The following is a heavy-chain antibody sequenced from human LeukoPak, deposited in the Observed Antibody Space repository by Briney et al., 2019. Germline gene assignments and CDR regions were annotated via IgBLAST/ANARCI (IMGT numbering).Heavy chain of an antibody. J-gene: IGHJ5*02. Sequence: GASVNVSCKASGYTFTGYYMHWVRQAPGQGLEWMGWINPNSGDTNYAQKFQGRVTMTRDTSISTAYMELSRLRSDDTAVYYCARESACGTTNCLAPADWLDPWGQGTLVIVSS. D-gene: IGHD2-2*01. CDR2: INPNSGDT. CDR3: ARESACGTTNCLAPADWLDP. V-gene: IGHV1-2*02. CDR1: GYTFTGYY.